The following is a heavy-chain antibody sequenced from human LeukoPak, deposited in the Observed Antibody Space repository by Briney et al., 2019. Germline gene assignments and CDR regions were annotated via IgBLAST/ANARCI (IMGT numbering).Heavy chain of an antibody. J-gene: IGHJ6*02. CDR1: GYTFTDHY. CDR2: INPNSGGT. V-gene: IGHV1-2*02. Sequence: ASVKVSCKASGYTFTDHYMHWVRQAPGQGLEWVGWINPNSGGTNYAQKFQGRVTMTRDTSINTAYMEVSRLRSDDTAVYYCARAATGPLPNYYYYYGMDVWGQGTTVTVSS. CDR3: ARAATGPLPNYYYYYGMDV. D-gene: IGHD1-1*01.